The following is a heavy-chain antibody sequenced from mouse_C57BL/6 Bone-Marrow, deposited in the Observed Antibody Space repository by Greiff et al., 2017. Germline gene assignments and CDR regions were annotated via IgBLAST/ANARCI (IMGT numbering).Heavy chain of an antibody. CDR2: INPGSGGT. J-gene: IGHJ2*01. Sequence: QVQLQQSGAELVRPGTSVKVSCKASGYAFTNYLIEWVKQRPGQGLEWIGVINPGSGGTNYNEKFKGKATLTADKSSRTAYMLLSSLTSEDSAVYFCAPLDISGSYYFDYWGQGTTLTVSS. CDR3: APLDISGSYYFDY. V-gene: IGHV1-54*01. D-gene: IGHD3-2*02. CDR1: GYAFTNYL.